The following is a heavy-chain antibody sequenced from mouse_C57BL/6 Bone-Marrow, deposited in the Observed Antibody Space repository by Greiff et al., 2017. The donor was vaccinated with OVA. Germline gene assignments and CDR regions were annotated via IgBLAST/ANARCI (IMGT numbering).Heavy chain of an antibody. CDR2: IYPGSGST. V-gene: IGHV1-55*01. J-gene: IGHJ3*01. Sequence: VQLQQPGAELVKPGASVKMSCKASGYTFTSYWITWVKQRPGQGLEWIGDIYPGSGSTNYNEKLKSKATLTVDTSSSTAYMQLSSLTSEDSAVYYCAREGGLRRGAWFAYWGQGTLVTVSA. D-gene: IGHD2-4*01. CDR3: AREGGLRRGAWFAY. CDR1: GYTFTSYW.